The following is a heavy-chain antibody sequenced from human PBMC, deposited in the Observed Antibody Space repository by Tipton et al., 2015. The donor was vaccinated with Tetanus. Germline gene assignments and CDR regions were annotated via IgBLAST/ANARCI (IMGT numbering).Heavy chain of an antibody. CDR2: VTYSGST. Sequence: TLSLTCTVSGGSVRSGSYYWNWIRQPPGKGLEWIGYVTYSGSTNSNYSLKSRITISQVASKNQFSLRLTSVTAADTAVYYCARAKYDFTKKGTCDAGGQGSRVIVSS. CDR3: ARAKYDFTKKGTCDA. D-gene: IGHD3-3*01. J-gene: IGHJ5*02. CDR1: GGSVRSGSYY. V-gene: IGHV4-61*01.